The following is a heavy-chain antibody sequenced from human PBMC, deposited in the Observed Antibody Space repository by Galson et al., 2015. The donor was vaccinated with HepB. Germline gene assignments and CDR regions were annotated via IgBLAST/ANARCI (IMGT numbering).Heavy chain of an antibody. CDR2: INPNSGGT. J-gene: IGHJ4*02. CDR1: GYTFTGYY. D-gene: IGHD1-26*01. V-gene: IGHV1-2*06. CDR3: AREGTRVVGATLPRTFDY. Sequence: SVKVSCKASGYTFTGYYMHWVRQAPGQGLEWMGRINPNSGGTNYAQTFQGRVTMTRDTSISTAYMELSRLRSDDTAVYYCAREGTRVVGATLPRTFDYWGQGTLVTVSS.